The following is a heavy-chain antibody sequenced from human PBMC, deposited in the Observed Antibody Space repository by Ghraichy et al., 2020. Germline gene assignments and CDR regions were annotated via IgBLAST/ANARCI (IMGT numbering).Heavy chain of an antibody. D-gene: IGHD3-3*01. V-gene: IGHV3-23*01. Sequence: GGSLRLSCTASEITFSNYAMIWGRQAPGKGLEWVSAITASGGGTYYVDSVQGRFTISRDNSKNTLYLQMRSLTDEDTAVYYCAKLLLWGDYYTADHWGQGTLVTVSS. CDR2: ITASGGGT. CDR1: EITFSNYA. CDR3: AKLLLWGDYYTADH. J-gene: IGHJ4*02.